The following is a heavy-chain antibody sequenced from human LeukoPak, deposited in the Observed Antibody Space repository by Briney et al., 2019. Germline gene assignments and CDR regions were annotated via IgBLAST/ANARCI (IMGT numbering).Heavy chain of an antibody. Sequence: SETLSLTCTVSGGSISSYYWSWIRQPPGKGLEWIGYIYYSGSTNYNPSLKSRVTISVDTSKNQFSLKLSSVTAADTAVYYCARGPGYGSGSLGWFDPWGQGTLVTVSS. D-gene: IGHD3-10*01. CDR3: ARGPGYGSGSLGWFDP. V-gene: IGHV4-59*01. J-gene: IGHJ5*02. CDR1: GGSISSYY. CDR2: IYYSGST.